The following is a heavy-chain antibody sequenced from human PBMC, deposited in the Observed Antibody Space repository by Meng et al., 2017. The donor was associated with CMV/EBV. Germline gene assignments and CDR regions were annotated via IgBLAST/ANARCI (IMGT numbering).Heavy chain of an antibody. V-gene: IGHV4-34*01. Sequence: SETLSLTCAVYGGSFSGYYWSWIRQPPGKGLEWIREINHSGSTNYNPSLKSRVTISVDTSKNQFSLKLSSVTAADTAVYYCARGMRYCSSTSCRRNKNAEYFQHWGQGTLVTVSS. J-gene: IGHJ1*01. D-gene: IGHD2-2*01. CDR1: GGSFSGYY. CDR3: ARGMRYCSSTSCRRNKNAEYFQH. CDR2: INHSGST.